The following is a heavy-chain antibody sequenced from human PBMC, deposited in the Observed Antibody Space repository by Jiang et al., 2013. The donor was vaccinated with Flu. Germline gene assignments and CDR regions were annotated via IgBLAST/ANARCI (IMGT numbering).Heavy chain of an antibody. J-gene: IGHJ3*02. V-gene: IGHV3-33*01. CDR1: GFTFSSYG. D-gene: IGHD4-23*01. Sequence: VQLLESGGGVVQPGRSLRLSCAASGFTFSSYGMHWVRQAPGKGLEWVAVIWYDGSNKYYADSVKGRFTISRDNSKNTLYLQMNSLRAEDTAVYYCASEILYYGGNSDAFDIWGQGTMVTVSS. CDR2: IWYDGSNK. CDR3: ASEILYYGGNSDAFDI.